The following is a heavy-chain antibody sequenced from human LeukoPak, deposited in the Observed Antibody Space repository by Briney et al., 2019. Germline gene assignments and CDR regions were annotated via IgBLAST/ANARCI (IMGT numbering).Heavy chain of an antibody. V-gene: IGHV4-59*01. Sequence: SETLSLTCTVSGGSIISYYWTWIRQPPGKGLEWIGYMYYSGSTNYNPSLKSRVTISLDTPKNQFSLRLNSVTAADTAVYYCARGVAGYGPYDYWGQGTLVTVSS. CDR1: GGSIISYY. J-gene: IGHJ4*02. CDR3: ARGVAGYGPYDY. D-gene: IGHD5-12*01. CDR2: MYYSGST.